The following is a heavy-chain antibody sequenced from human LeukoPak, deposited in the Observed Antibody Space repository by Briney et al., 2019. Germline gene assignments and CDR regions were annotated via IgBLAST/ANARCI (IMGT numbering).Heavy chain of an antibody. CDR1: GFKFDDYG. J-gene: IGHJ4*02. V-gene: IGHV3-20*04. CDR3: ARSEVVAAPPLGY. D-gene: IGHD2-15*01. CDR2: INWNGDSR. Sequence: GGSLRLSCTASGFKFDDYGMTWVRQAPGKGLEWVSDINWNGDSRGYAHSVRGRFTIYRDNSKNSLYLQMNSLRVEDTAFYYCARSEVVAAPPLGYWGQGTLVTVSS.